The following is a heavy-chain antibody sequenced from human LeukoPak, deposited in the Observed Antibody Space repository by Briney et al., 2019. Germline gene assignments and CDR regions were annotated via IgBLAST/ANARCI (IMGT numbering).Heavy chain of an antibody. CDR3: ARRDDSSGYHKIFDY. CDR2: ISSSGST. V-gene: IGHV4-61*02. J-gene: IGHJ4*02. CDR1: GDSISSGDYY. Sequence: PSETLSLTCTVSGDSISSGDYYWSWIRQPAGKGLEWIGRISSSGSTNYNPSLKSRATISVDTSKNQFSLKLSSVTAADAAVYFCARRDDSSGYHKIFDYWGQGTLVTVSS. D-gene: IGHD3-22*01.